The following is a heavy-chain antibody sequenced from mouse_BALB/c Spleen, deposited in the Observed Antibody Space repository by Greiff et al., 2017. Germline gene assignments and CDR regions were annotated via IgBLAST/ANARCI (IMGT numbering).Heavy chain of an antibody. CDR3: ARGGRDAMDY. CDR1: GFTFSSYG. V-gene: IGHV5-6*01. Sequence: EVQLQESGGDLVKPGGSLKLSCAASGFTFSSYGMSWVRQTPDKRLEWVATISSGGSYTYYPDSVKGRFTISRDNAKNTLYLQMSSLKSEDTAMYYCARGGRDAMDYWGQGTSVTVSS. CDR2: ISSGGSYT. J-gene: IGHJ4*01.